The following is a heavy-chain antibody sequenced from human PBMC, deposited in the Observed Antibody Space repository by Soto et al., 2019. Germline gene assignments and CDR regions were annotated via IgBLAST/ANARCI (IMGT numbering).Heavy chain of an antibody. CDR1: GLTFSSYP. CDR2: ISGSGGST. CDR3: AKSLGSGWLNAFDI. D-gene: IGHD6-19*01. Sequence: GGSLRLSCAASGLTFSSYPMSWVRQAPGKGLKWVSAISGSGGSTYYADSVKGQFTISRDNSKNTLYLQMNSLRAEDTAVYYCAKSLGSGWLNAFDIWGQGTMVTVSS. V-gene: IGHV3-23*01. J-gene: IGHJ3*02.